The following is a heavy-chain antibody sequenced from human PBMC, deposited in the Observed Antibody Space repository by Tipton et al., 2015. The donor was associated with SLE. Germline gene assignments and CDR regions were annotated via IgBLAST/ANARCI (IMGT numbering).Heavy chain of an antibody. CDR1: GGSISSSSYY. CDR2: IYYSGST. J-gene: IGHJ3*02. CDR3: ARDQSTYYYDSSGRDAFDI. D-gene: IGHD3-22*01. Sequence: TLSLTCTVSGGSISSSSYYWGWIRQSPGKGLEWIGSIYYSGSTYYNPSLKSRVTISVDTSKNQFSLKLSSVTAADTAVYYCARDQSTYYYDSSGRDAFDIWGQGTMVTVSS. V-gene: IGHV4-39*07.